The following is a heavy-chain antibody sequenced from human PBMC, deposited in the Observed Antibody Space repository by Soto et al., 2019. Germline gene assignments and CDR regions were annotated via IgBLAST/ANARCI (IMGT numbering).Heavy chain of an antibody. D-gene: IGHD6-19*01. CDR2: IKQDGSEK. V-gene: IGHV3-7*01. CDR3: ARDHSRTYGSGYYPGSY. J-gene: IGHJ4*02. CDR1: GFTFSSYW. Sequence: EVQLVESGGGLVQPGGSLRLSCAASGFTFSSYWMSWVRQAPGKGLEWVANIKQDGSEKYYVDSVKGRFTASRDNAENSRYLQMNSLRAEDTAVYYCARDHSRTYGSGYYPGSYWGQGTLVTVSS.